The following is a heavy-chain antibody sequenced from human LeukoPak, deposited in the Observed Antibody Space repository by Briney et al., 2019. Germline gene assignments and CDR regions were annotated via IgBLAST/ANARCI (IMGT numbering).Heavy chain of an antibody. CDR3: ARDDGGYNVY. CDR2: IYYSGST. Sequence: SETLSLTCTVSGGSISSSSYYWGWIRQPPGKGLEWIGSIYYSGSTYYNPSLEGRVTISVDTSKNQFSLKLSSVTAADTAVYYCARDDGGYNVYWGQGTLVTVSS. V-gene: IGHV4-39*02. J-gene: IGHJ4*02. CDR1: GGSISSSSYY. D-gene: IGHD5-24*01.